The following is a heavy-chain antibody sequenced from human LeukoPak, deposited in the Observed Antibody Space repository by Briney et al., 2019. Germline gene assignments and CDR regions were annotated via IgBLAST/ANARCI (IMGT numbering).Heavy chain of an antibody. CDR3: ARDLRQWPPYYYYYGMDV. V-gene: IGHV3-7*01. J-gene: IGHJ6*02. Sequence: GGSLRLSCAASGFTFSSYWMSWVRQAPGKGLEWVANIKQDGSEKYYVDSVKGRFTISRDNAKNSLYLQMNSLRAEDTAVYYCARDLRQWPPYYYYYGMDVWGQGTTVTVSS. D-gene: IGHD6-19*01. CDR2: IKQDGSEK. CDR1: GFTFSSYW.